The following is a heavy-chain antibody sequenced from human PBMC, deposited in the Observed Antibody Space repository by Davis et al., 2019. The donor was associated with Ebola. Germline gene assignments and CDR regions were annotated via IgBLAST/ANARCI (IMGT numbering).Heavy chain of an antibody. Sequence: PGGSLRLSCAASGFTFSSYGMHWVRQAPGKGLEWVAVISYDGSNKYYADSVKGRFTISRDNSKNTLYLQMNSLRAEDTAVYYCAKGDWTWGQGTLVTVSS. V-gene: IGHV3-30*18. J-gene: IGHJ5*02. CDR3: AKGDWT. CDR1: GFTFSSYG. CDR2: ISYDGSNK. D-gene: IGHD2-21*01.